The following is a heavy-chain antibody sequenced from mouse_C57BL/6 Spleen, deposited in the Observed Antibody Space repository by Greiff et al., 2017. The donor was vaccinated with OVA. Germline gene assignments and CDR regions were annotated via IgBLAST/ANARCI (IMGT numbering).Heavy chain of an antibody. CDR1: GYTFTSYW. CDR2: IDPSDSYT. Sequence: QVQLQQPGAELVKPGASVKLSCKASGYTFTSYWMQWVKQRPGQGLEWIGEIDPSDSYTNYNQKFKGKATLTVDTSSSTAYMQLSSLTSEDSAVYYCASLHYWGQGTTLTVSS. J-gene: IGHJ2*01. V-gene: IGHV1-50*01. D-gene: IGHD2-10*01. CDR3: ASLHY.